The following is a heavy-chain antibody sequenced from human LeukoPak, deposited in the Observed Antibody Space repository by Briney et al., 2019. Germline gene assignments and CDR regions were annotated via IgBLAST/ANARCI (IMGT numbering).Heavy chain of an antibody. CDR2: IRYDGSNK. CDR1: GFTFSSYG. J-gene: IGHJ4*02. CDR3: VRDHCGYFCYFDS. V-gene: IGHV3-30*02. Sequence: GGSLRLSCAASGFTFSSYGMHWVRQAPGKGLEWVAFIRYDGSNKYYADSVKGRFTISRDNAKNSLYLQMNSLKDEDTAVYYCVRDHCGYFCYFDSWGQGTPVTVSS. D-gene: IGHD3-22*01.